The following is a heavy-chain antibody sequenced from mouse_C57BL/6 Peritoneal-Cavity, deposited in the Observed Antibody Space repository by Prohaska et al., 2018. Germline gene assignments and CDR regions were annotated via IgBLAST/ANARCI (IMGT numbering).Heavy chain of an antibody. Sequence: EVQLVESGGGLVKPGGSLKLSCAASGFTFSSYAMSWVRQTPDKRLEWVASISDGGSYTYYPDNVRGRFTISRDNAKNNLYLQMSHLKSEDTAMYYCARETTVVAWYFDVWGTGTTVTVSS. CDR2: ISDGGSYT. CDR1: GFTFSSYA. V-gene: IGHV5-4*01. CDR3: ARETTVVAWYFDV. J-gene: IGHJ1*03. D-gene: IGHD1-1*01.